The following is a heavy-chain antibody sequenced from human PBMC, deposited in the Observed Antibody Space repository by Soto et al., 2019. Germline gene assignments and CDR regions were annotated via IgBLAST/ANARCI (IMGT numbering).Heavy chain of an antibody. D-gene: IGHD3-10*01. Sequence: PSETLSLTCAVYGGSFSGYYWSWIRQPPGKGLEWIGEINHSGSTNYNPSLKSRVTISVDTSKNQFSLKLSSVTAADTAVYYCASLERVRGVIIENNWLDPWGQGTLVTFSS. V-gene: IGHV4-34*01. CDR3: ASLERVRGVIIENNWLDP. J-gene: IGHJ5*02. CDR2: INHSGST. CDR1: GGSFSGYY.